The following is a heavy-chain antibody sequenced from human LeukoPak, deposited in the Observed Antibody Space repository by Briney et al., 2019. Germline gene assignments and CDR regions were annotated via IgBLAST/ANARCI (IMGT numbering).Heavy chain of an antibody. Sequence: PSETLSLTCTVSVGSVSSGGYYWSWIRQHPGKGLEWIGYIYYSVSTYYNPSLKSRVTISVDTSKNQFSLKLSSVTAADTAVYYSARDQLAMVRGAKYGMDVWGKGTTVTVSS. CDR2: IYYSVST. CDR3: ARDQLAMVRGAKYGMDV. J-gene: IGHJ6*04. CDR1: VGSVSSGGYY. V-gene: IGHV4-31*03. D-gene: IGHD3-10*01.